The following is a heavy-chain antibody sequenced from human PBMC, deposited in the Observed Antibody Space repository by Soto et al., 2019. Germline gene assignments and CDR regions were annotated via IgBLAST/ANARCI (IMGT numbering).Heavy chain of an antibody. CDR2: IDPSDSYT. CDR1: GYSFTSYW. D-gene: IGHD2-2*02. J-gene: IGHJ6*02. V-gene: IGHV5-10-1*01. CDR3: ARLNTAIPYYYYGMDV. Sequence: PRECLQISCQCSGYSFTSYWSSWVRQLPGKGLEWMGRIDPSDSYTNYSPSFQGHVTISADKSISTAYLQWSSLKASDTAMYYCARLNTAIPYYYYGMDVWGQGTTVHVSS.